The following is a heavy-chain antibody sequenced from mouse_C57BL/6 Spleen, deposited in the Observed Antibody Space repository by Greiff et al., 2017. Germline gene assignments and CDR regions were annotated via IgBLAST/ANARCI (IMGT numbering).Heavy chain of an antibody. CDR2: IDPSDSET. CDR3: ARWGYDYVYFDY. Sequence: QVQLQQSGAELVRPGSSVKLSCKASGYTFTSYWMHWVKQRPIQGLEWIGNIDPSDSETHYNQKFKDKATLTVDKSSSKAYMQLSSLTSEDSAVYYCARWGYDYVYFDYWGQGTTLTVSS. V-gene: IGHV1-52*01. D-gene: IGHD2-4*01. CDR1: GYTFTSYW. J-gene: IGHJ2*01.